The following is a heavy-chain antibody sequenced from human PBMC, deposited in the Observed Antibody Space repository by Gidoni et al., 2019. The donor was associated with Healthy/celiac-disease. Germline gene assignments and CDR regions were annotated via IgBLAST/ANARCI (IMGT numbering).Heavy chain of an antibody. J-gene: IGHJ4*02. Sequence: QVQPQESGPGLVKPSGTLSLTCAFSGGSISSSNWWSWVRQPPGKGLEWIGELYHSGSTNYNPSLKRRVTISVDKSKNQFSLKLSSVTAADTAVYYCAREPRYCSSTSCYGTTGWGQGTLVTVSS. CDR3: AREPRYCSSTSCYGTTG. CDR2: LYHSGST. CDR1: GGSISSSNW. D-gene: IGHD2-2*01. V-gene: IGHV4-4*02.